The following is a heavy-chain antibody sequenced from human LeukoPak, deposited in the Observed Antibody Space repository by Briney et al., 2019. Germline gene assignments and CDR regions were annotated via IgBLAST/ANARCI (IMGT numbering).Heavy chain of an antibody. CDR3: AARYSSSFNFDY. J-gene: IGHJ4*02. V-gene: IGHV3-23*01. Sequence: PGGSLGLSCAASGFIFSNYAMSWVRQAPGKGLEWVSTISGRADTTFYADSVKGRFTISRDMSRSTLYLQMNSLRPEDTAVYYCAARYSSSFNFDYWGQGTLVTVSS. CDR1: GFIFSNYA. D-gene: IGHD6-6*01. CDR2: ISGRADTT.